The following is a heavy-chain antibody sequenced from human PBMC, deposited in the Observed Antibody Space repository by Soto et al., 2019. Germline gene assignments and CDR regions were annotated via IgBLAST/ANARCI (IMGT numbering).Heavy chain of an antibody. CDR1: GGSFSGYY. J-gene: IGHJ5*02. CDR3: AREQRRGQQLPRKRNWFDP. D-gene: IGHD6-13*01. Sequence: PSETLSLTCAVYGGSFSGYYWSWIRQPPGKGLEWIGEINHSGSTNYNPSLKSRVTISVDTSKNQFSLKLSSVTAADTAVYYCAREQRRGQQLPRKRNWFDPWGQGTLVTVSS. CDR2: INHSGST. V-gene: IGHV4-34*01.